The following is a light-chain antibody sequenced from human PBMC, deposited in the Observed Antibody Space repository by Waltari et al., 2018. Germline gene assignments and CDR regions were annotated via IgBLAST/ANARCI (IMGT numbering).Light chain of an antibody. V-gene: IGKV3-15*01. J-gene: IGKJ2*01. CDR3: QHYNNGRRT. CDR2: GAS. CDR1: QSVSSN. Sequence: EIAMTQSPATLSVSPGERATLSCRASQSVSSNLAWYKQTSGQAPRLLIYGASTRGTGIPARFSGSGSGTEFTLTISSLQSEDFAVYYCQHYNNGRRTFGQGTKLEIK.